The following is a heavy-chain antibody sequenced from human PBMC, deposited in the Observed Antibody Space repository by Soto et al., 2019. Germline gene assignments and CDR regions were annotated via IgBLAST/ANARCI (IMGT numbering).Heavy chain of an antibody. V-gene: IGHV3-15*01. D-gene: IGHD3-22*01. CDR3: TTDALTYYYDSSGYYPDDY. J-gene: IGHJ4*02. CDR1: GFTFSNAW. CDR2: IKSKTDGGTT. Sequence: PGGSLRLSCAASGFTFSNAWMSWVRQAPGKGLEWVGRIKSKTDGGTTDYAAPVKGRFTISRDDSKNTLYLQMNSLKTEDTAVYYCTTDALTYYYDSSGYYPDDYWGQGTLVTVSS.